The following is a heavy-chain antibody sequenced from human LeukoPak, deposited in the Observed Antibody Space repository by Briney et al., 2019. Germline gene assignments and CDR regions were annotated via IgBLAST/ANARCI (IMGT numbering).Heavy chain of an antibody. J-gene: IGHJ3*01. Sequence: GGSLRLSCAASGFTFSSYGMHWVRQAPGKGLEWVSALGGSDDRTDYADSVQGRFTISRDNSKNTLYLQMNSLRAEDTAVYYCAKDILRWAFDVWGQGTMVTVSS. V-gene: IGHV3-23*01. CDR2: LGGSDDRT. CDR3: AKDILRWAFDV. D-gene: IGHD4-23*01. CDR1: GFTFSSYG.